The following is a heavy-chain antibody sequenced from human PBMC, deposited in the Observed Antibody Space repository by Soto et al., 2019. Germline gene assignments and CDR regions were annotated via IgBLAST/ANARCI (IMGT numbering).Heavy chain of an antibody. V-gene: IGHV3-23*01. CDR2: ISGSGGST. D-gene: IGHD6-6*01. CDR3: AKDGSSSSWVKSFQH. J-gene: IGHJ1*01. Sequence: GGSLRLSCAASGFTFSSYAMSWVRQAPGKGLEWVSAISGSGGSTYYADSVKGRFTITRYNSKNTLYLQINSLRAEDTAVYYRAKDGSSSSWVKSFQHWGQGTLVTVSS. CDR1: GFTFSSYA.